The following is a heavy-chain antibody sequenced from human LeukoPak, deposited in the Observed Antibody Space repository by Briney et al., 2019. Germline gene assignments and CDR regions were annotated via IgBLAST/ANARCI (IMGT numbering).Heavy chain of an antibody. J-gene: IGHJ2*01. V-gene: IGHV3-23*01. CDR2: ISGSGDST. Sequence: GGSLRLSCAASGFTFSTHAMSWVRQAPGKGLEWVSVISGSGDSTYYGDSVKGRFTISRDNSKNTLYLEVNSLRAEDTAVYYCATAFYFDSSGPYWYFDLWGRGTLVTVSS. D-gene: IGHD3-22*01. CDR1: GFTFSTHA. CDR3: ATAFYFDSSGPYWYFDL.